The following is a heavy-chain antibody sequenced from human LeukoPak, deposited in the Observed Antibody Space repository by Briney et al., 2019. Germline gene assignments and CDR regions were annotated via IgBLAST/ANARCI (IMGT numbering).Heavy chain of an antibody. Sequence: PGGSLRLSCAASGFSFSDYGMHWVRQAPGKGLEWVALISSDGFNEYYADSVRGRFTIPRDTSKNTLYLQINSLKTEDTAIYYCARYSNHFYYSGMDVWGQGTTVTVSS. CDR3: ARYSNHFYYSGMDV. CDR1: GFSFSDYG. V-gene: IGHV3-30-3*01. J-gene: IGHJ6*02. D-gene: IGHD2-21*01. CDR2: ISSDGFNE.